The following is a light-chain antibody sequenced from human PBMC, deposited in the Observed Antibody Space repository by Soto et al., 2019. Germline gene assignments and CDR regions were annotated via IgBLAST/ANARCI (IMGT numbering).Light chain of an antibody. CDR1: SSDVGSYNR. J-gene: IGLJ2*01. CDR3: ISYSTYSTVV. V-gene: IGLV2-18*02. CDR2: EVS. Sequence: QSALTQPPSVSGSPGQSVTISCTGTSSDVGSYNRVSWYQQPPGTAPKLMIYEVSNRPSGVPDRFSGSKSGNTASLTISGLQAEDEADYYCISYSTYSTVVFGGGTKLTVL.